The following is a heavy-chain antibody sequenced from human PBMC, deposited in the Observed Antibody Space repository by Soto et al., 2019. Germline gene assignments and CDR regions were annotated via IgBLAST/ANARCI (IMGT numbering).Heavy chain of an antibody. Sequence: SVKVSCKASGGTFSSYAISWVRQAPGQGLEWMGGIIPIFGTANYAQKFQGRVAITADESTSTAYMELSSLRSEDTAVYYCASLYYDILTGYSSYYYYGMDVWGQGTTVTVSS. CDR1: GGTFSSYA. V-gene: IGHV1-69*13. CDR2: IIPIFGTA. CDR3: ASLYYDILTGYSSYYYYGMDV. J-gene: IGHJ6*02. D-gene: IGHD3-9*01.